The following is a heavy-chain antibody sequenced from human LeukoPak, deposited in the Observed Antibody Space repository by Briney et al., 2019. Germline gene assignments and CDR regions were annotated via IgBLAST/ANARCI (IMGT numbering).Heavy chain of an antibody. CDR2: IYHSGST. V-gene: IGHV4-38-2*02. Sequence: SETLSLTCTVSGYSISSGYYWGWIRQPPGKGLEWIGSIYHSGSTYYNPSLKSRVTISVDTSKNRFSLKLSSVTAADTAVYYCATAGITGTSLQYYYYYYMDVWGKGTTVTVSS. CDR3: ATAGITGTSLQYYYYYYMDV. D-gene: IGHD1-20*01. J-gene: IGHJ6*03. CDR1: GYSISSGYY.